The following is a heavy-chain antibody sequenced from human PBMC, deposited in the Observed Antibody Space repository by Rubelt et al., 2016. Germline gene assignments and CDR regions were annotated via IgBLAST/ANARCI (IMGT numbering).Heavy chain of an antibody. CDR1: GYTFTGYY. CDR2: INPNSGGT. D-gene: IGHD2-2*01. CDR3: ARALRFRSSTSCCWFDP. Sequence: GASVKVSCKASGYTFTGYYMHWVRQAPGQGLEWMGWINPNSGGTNYAQKFQGRVTMTRDTSISTAYMELSRLRSDDTAVYYCARALRFRSSTSCCWFDPWGQGTLVTVSS. V-gene: IGHV1-2*02. J-gene: IGHJ5*02.